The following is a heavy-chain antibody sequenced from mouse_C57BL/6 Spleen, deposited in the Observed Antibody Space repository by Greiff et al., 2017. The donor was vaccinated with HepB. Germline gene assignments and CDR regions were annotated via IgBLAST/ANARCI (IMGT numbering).Heavy chain of an antibody. V-gene: IGHV1-80*01. CDR2: IYPGEGDT. CDR1: GYAFSSYW. D-gene: IGHD2-4*01. J-gene: IGHJ3*01. Sequence: VQLQQSGAELVKPGASVKISCKASGYAFSSYWMNWVKQRPGKGLEWIGQIYPGEGDTNYNGKCKGKATLTADKSSSTAYMQLSSLNSEDSAVYFCAREEGYDSDVGFAYWGQGTLVTVSA. CDR3: AREEGYDSDVGFAY.